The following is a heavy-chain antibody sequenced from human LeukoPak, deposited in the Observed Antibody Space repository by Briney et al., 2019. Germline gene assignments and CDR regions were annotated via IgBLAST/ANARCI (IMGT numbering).Heavy chain of an antibody. CDR2: IKQDGSEK. J-gene: IGHJ5*02. V-gene: IGHV3-7*01. D-gene: IGHD6-13*01. CDR1: GFTFSSYW. CDR3: ARNSRSKIAAAGHNWFDP. Sequence: GGSLRLSCAASGFTFSSYWMSWVRQAPGKGLEWVANIKQDGSEKYYVDSAKGRFTISRDNAKNSLYLQMNSLRAEDTAVYYCARNSRSKIAAAGHNWFDPWGQGTLVTVSS.